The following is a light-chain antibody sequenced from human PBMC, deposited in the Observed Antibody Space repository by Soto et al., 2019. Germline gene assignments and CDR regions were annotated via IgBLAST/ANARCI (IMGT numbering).Light chain of an antibody. CDR3: QQYNNYGSWT. J-gene: IGKJ1*01. CDR2: KAS. CDR1: QSISGW. V-gene: IGKV1-5*03. Sequence: DIQMTQSPSTLSASVGDRVTITCRAIQSISGWLAWYQQKPGKAPKLLIYKASSLESGVPSRFSGSGSGTEFTLTISSLQPDDFATYYCQQYNNYGSWTFGQGTKVDIK.